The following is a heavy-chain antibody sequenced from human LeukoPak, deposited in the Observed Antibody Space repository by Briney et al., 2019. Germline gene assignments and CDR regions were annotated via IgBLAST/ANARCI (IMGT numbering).Heavy chain of an antibody. CDR3: ARERGVGATITPFDY. CDR2: INSGGTVT. V-gene: IGHV3-74*01. CDR1: GFTFSDFW. Sequence: GGSLRLSCAASGFTFSDFWMHWVRQAPGKGLVWVSRINSGGTVTNYADSVKGRLTISRDNSKNTLYLQMNSLRAEDTAVYYCARERGVGATITPFDYWGQGTLVTVSS. J-gene: IGHJ4*02. D-gene: IGHD1-26*01.